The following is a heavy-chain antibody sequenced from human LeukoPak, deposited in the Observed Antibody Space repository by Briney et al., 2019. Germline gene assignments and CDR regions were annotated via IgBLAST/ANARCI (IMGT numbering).Heavy chain of an antibody. CDR1: GFTFSSYE. CDR2: ISSSGSTI. CDR3: ARVLHKRNYDSSDYYGY. Sequence: SGGSLRLSCAASGFTFSSYEMNWVCQAPGKGLEWVSYISSSGSTIYYADSVKGRFTISRDNAKNSLYLQMNSLRAEDTAVYYCARVLHKRNYDSSDYYGYWGQGTPVTVSS. D-gene: IGHD3-22*01. V-gene: IGHV3-48*03. J-gene: IGHJ4*02.